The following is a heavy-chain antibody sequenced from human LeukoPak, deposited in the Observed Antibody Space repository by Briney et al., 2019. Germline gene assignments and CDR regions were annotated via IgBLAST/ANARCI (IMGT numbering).Heavy chain of an antibody. J-gene: IGHJ4*02. D-gene: IGHD4-23*01. CDR1: GFTFSSYA. CDR2: ISGSGGST. V-gene: IGHV3-23*01. Sequence: GGSLRLSCAASGFTFSSYAMNWVRRAPGKGLEWVTGISGSGGSTYYADSAKGRFTISRDNSKNTLYLQMNSLRAEDTAVYYCANLLRWEPYWGQGTLVTVSS. CDR3: ANLLRWEPY.